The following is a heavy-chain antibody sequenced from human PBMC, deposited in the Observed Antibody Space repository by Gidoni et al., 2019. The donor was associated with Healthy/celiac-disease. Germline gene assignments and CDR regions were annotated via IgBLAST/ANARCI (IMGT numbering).Heavy chain of an antibody. CDR3: ARGYGPDY. CDR2: IYYSGST. J-gene: IGHJ4*02. CDR1: GGSISSYY. V-gene: IGHV4-59*01. D-gene: IGHD4-17*01. Sequence: QVQLQESGPGLVKPSETLSLTCTVSGGSISSYYWSGIRQPPGKGLEWIGYIYYSGSTNYNPALKSRVTISVDTSKNQFSLKLSSVTAADTAVYYCARGYGPDYWGQGTLVTVSS.